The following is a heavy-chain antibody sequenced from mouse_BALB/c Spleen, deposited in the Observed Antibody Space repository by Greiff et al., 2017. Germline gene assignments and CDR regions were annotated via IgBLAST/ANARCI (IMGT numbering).Heavy chain of an antibody. CDR3: AREVMFDY. J-gene: IGHJ2*01. Sequence: EVQGVESGGDLVKPGGSLKLSCAASGFTFSSYGMSWVRQTPDKRLEWVATISSGGSYTYYPDSVKGRFTISRDNAKNTLYLQMSSLKSEDTAMYYYAREVMFDYWGQGTTLTVSA. CDR2: ISSGGSYT. CDR1: GFTFSSYG. D-gene: IGHD2-13*01. V-gene: IGHV5-6*01.